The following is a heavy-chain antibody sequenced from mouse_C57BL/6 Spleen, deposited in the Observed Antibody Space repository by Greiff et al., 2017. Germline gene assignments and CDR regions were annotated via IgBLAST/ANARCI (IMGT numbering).Heavy chain of an antibody. D-gene: IGHD2-9*01. CDR1: GYSITSGYY. CDR3: ARGEESYYGYDVGAMDY. J-gene: IGHJ4*01. V-gene: IGHV3-6*01. Sequence: DVQLVESGPGLVKPSQSLSLTCSVTGYSITSGYYWNWIRQFPGNKLEWMGYISYDGSNNYNPSLKNRISITRDTSKNQFFLKLNSVTTEDTATYYGARGEESYYGYDVGAMDYWGQGTSVTVSS. CDR2: ISYDGSN.